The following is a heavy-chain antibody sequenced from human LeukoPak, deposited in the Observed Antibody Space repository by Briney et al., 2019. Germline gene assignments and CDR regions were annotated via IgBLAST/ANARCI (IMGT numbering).Heavy chain of an antibody. Sequence: PGGSLRLSCAPSGFTLSSYWMSWVRQAPGKGLEWVANIKQDGSEKYYVDSVKGRFTISRDNAKNSLYLQMNSLRAEDTAVYYCARALRTDSGGYLASLAFDIWGEGTMVTVSS. CDR1: GFTLSSYW. J-gene: IGHJ3*02. CDR2: IKQDGSEK. V-gene: IGHV3-7*01. D-gene: IGHD3-22*01. CDR3: ARALRTDSGGYLASLAFDI.